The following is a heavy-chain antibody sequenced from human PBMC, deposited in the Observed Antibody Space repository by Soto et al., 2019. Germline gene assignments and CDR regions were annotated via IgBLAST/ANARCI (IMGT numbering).Heavy chain of an antibody. D-gene: IGHD4-17*01. V-gene: IGHV3-30*18. CDR2: ISHDGSNK. Sequence: GGSLRLSCAASGFTFSSYGMHWVRQAPGKGLEWVAVISHDGSNKYYADSVKGRFTISRDNSKNTLYLQMNSLRAEDTAVYYYAKEYGEYGVDYYYGMDVWGQGTTVTVSS. J-gene: IGHJ6*01. CDR3: AKEYGEYGVDYYYGMDV. CDR1: GFTFSSYG.